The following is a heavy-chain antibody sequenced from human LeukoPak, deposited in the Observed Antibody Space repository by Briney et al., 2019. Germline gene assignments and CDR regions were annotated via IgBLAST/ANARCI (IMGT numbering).Heavy chain of an antibody. CDR1: GGSISSSSFY. Sequence: SETLSLTCTVSGGSISSSSFYWGWIRQPPGKGLEWIGSIHYTGSTYYNASLQSRVTISIDMSKNQFSLRLNSVTAADTAMYYCVKSGGYGLIDYWGQGTLVTVSS. CDR3: VKSGGYGLIDY. D-gene: IGHD1-26*01. J-gene: IGHJ4*02. V-gene: IGHV4-39*01. CDR2: IHYTGST.